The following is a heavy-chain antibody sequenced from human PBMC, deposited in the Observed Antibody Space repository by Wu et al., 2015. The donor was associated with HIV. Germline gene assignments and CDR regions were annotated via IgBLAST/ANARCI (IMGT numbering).Heavy chain of an antibody. CDR1: GGTFSNYA. CDR3: ARDSFVFTMISSGTVPLVNFDY. D-gene: IGHD3-22*01. J-gene: IGHJ4*02. CDR2: IIPIFGTT. Sequence: QVQLVQSGAEVRKPGSSVKVSCKASGGTFSNYAISWVRQAPGQGLEWMGGIIPIFGTTNYAQKFQGRVTITADESTSTAYLELSSLKSEDTALYYCARDSFVFTMISSGTVPLVNFDYVGPREPWSTVSS. V-gene: IGHV1-69*12.